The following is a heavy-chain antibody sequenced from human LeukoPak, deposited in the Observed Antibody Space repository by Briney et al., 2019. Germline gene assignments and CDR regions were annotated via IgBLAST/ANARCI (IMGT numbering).Heavy chain of an antibody. CDR2: IYHSGGP. V-gene: IGHV4-31*03. Sequence: SETLSLTCTVSGGSIRSGGYWSWIRQHPGKGLEWIGYIYHSGGPYYHPSLKSRVGISVGTSKNQFSLRLSSVTAADTAIYYCARGHYSNYGTFDFWGQGILVTVSS. CDR1: GGSIRSGGY. D-gene: IGHD4-11*01. CDR3: ARGHYSNYGTFDF. J-gene: IGHJ4*02.